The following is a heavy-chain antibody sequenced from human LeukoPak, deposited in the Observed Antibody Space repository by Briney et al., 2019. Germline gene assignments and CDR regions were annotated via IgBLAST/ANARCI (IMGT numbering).Heavy chain of an antibody. J-gene: IGHJ6*02. CDR3: ARYPEDIVVVPAAIPSYGMDV. D-gene: IGHD2-2*01. CDR2: IYPGDSDT. V-gene: IGHV5-51*01. Sequence: RGESLKISCKGSGYSFTSYWIGWVRQMPGKGLEWMGIIYPGDSDTRYSPSFQGQVTISADKSISTAYLQWGSLKASDTAMYYCARYPEDIVVVPAAIPSYGMDVWGQGTTVTVSS. CDR1: GYSFTSYW.